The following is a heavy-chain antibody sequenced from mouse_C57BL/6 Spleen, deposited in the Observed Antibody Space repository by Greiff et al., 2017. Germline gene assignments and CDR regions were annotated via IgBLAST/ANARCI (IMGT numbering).Heavy chain of an antibody. Sequence: QVQLQQPGTELVKPGASVKLSCKASGYTFTSYWMHWVKQRPGQGLEWIGNINPSNGGTNYNEKFKSKATLTVDTSSSTAYMQLSSLTSEDAAVYYGAGYGYEGYFDVWGTGTTGTVSS. CDR2: INPSNGGT. D-gene: IGHD2-2*01. CDR1: GYTFTSYW. CDR3: AGYGYEGYFDV. J-gene: IGHJ1*03. V-gene: IGHV1-53*01.